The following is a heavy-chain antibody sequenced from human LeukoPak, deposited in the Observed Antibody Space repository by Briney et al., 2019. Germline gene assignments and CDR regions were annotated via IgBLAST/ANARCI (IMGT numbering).Heavy chain of an antibody. J-gene: IGHJ4*02. CDR1: GFTFSSYA. CDR3: AKPARTDYADY. CDR2: INGSGGST. Sequence: GGSLRVSCAASGFTFSSYAMSWVRQAPGKGLEWVSDINGSGGSTYYADSVKGRFTISRDNSKNTLYLQINSLRAEDTAIYYCAKPARTDYADYWGQGTLVTVSS. D-gene: IGHD1-14*01. V-gene: IGHV3-23*01.